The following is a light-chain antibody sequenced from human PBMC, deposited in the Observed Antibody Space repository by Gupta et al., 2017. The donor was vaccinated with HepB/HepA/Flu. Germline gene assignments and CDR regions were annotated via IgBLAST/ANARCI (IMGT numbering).Light chain of an antibody. CDR1: QSISNY. Sequence: DIQMTQSPSSLSASVGDRVTITCRASQSISNYLNLYLQKPGKAPKLLIYAASSLQGGVPSRCSGSGSGTDVTLTISTLQPEDFATYYCRQSYSTYRTFGGGTKVEIK. CDR2: AAS. V-gene: IGKV1-39*01. J-gene: IGKJ4*01. CDR3: RQSYSTYRT.